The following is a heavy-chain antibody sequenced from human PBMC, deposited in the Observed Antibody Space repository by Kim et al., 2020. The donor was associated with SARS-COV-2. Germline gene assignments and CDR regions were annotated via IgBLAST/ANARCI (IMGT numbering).Heavy chain of an antibody. CDR2: ISSSGSTM. Sequence: GGSLRLSCAASGFSFSSYEINWVRQAPGKGLEWVSYISSSGSTMYYADSVKGRFTISRDNAVNSLYLRMNSLRAEDTAVYYCARGSYYDTSGYYFPDAFDIWGPGTMVTVSS. CDR1: GFSFSSYE. CDR3: ARGSYYDTSGYYFPDAFDI. V-gene: IGHV3-48*03. D-gene: IGHD3-22*01. J-gene: IGHJ3*02.